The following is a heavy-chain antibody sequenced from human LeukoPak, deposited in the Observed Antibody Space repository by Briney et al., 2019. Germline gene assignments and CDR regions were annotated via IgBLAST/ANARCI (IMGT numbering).Heavy chain of an antibody. CDR1: GGSISTYY. CDR3: ARESSSTWYGNYYYYMDV. J-gene: IGHJ6*03. V-gene: IGHV4-59*01. D-gene: IGHD6-13*01. Sequence: PSETLSLTCTVSGGSISTYYWSWIRQPPGKGLEWIGYIYYSGSTNYNPSLKSRVTISVDTSKNQFSLKLNSVTAADTAVYFCARESSSTWYGNYYYYMDVWGKGTTVTISS. CDR2: IYYSGST.